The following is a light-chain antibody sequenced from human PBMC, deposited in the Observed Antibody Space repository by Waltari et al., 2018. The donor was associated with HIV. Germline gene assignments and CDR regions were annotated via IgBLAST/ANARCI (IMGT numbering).Light chain of an antibody. Sequence: DIQMTQSPSSLSASVGDRVTITCRASQSISKYFNWYQQKPGKAPTLLIYAAASLQGGVPSRFSGSGSVTDFTLTISSLQPEDFATYYCQQSYSTPRTFGQGTKVEIK. J-gene: IGKJ1*01. CDR2: AAA. CDR3: QQSYSTPRT. CDR1: QSISKY. V-gene: IGKV1-39*01.